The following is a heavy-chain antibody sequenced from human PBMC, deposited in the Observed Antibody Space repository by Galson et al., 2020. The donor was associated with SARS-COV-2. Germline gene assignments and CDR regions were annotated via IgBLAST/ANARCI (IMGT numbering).Heavy chain of an antibody. D-gene: IGHD4-17*01. Sequence: GESLKISCAASGFTFSSYGMHWVRQAPGKGLEWVAVIWYDGSNKYYADSVKGRFTISRDNSKNTLYLQMNSLRAEDTAVYYCAKVALYGAQLPAEGYYYYMDVWGKGTTVTVSS. CDR3: AKVALYGAQLPAEGYYYYMDV. CDR1: GFTFSSYG. CDR2: IWYDGSNK. V-gene: IGHV3-33*06. J-gene: IGHJ6*03.